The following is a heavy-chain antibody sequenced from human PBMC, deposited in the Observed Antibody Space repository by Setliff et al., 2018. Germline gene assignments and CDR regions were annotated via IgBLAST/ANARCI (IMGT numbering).Heavy chain of an antibody. J-gene: IGHJ6*02. CDR2: VYTNGGS. CDR3: ARDQWVRSPPLYFSYSMDV. V-gene: IGHV4-61*02. CDR1: GGSISSGSYY. D-gene: IGHD5-12*01. Sequence: SETLSLTCAVSGGSISSGSYYWSWIRHPAGKGLEWIGRVYTNGGSDYNPFLKSRVSISLDTSKNQFSLKLTSMTAADTAVYYCARDQWVRSPPLYFSYSMDVWGQGTTVTVSS.